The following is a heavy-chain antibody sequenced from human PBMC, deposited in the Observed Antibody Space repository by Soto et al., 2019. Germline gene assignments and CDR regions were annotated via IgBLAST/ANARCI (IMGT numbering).Heavy chain of an antibody. CDR1: GFTFSSYS. Sequence: LRLSCAASGFTFSSYSMSWVRQAPGKGLEWVSGFRSGGDDGTTHYADSVKGRFTISRDNSKNTLFLQMDSLRAEDTAIYYCAKKVNSGPGSQYFDYWGQGTLVTVSS. CDR2: FRSGGDDGTT. CDR3: AKKVNSGPGSQYFDY. J-gene: IGHJ4*02. D-gene: IGHD3-10*01. V-gene: IGHV3-23*01.